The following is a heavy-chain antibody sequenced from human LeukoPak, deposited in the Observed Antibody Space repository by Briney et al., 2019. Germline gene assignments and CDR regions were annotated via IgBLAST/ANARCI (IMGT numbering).Heavy chain of an antibody. D-gene: IGHD5-18*01. CDR3: ARGPPIRGYRYGYDTGYYYSYSMDV. J-gene: IGHJ6*03. CDR2: MNPNSGNT. Sequence: ASVKVSCKASGYTFTSYDINWVRQATGQGLEWMGWMNPNSGNTRHAQKFQGRVTMTRDTSISTAYMELSSLRSEDTAVYYCARGPPIRGYRYGYDTGYYYSYSMDVWGKGTTVTISS. V-gene: IGHV1-8*01. CDR1: GYTFTSYD.